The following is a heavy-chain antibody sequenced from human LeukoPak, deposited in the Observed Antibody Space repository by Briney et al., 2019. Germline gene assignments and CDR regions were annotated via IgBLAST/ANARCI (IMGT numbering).Heavy chain of an antibody. CDR1: GGTFSSYA. J-gene: IGHJ6*04. CDR3: ARQRRRATVTTLTSSVDYGMDV. D-gene: IGHD4-17*01. Sequence: GASVKVSCKASGGTFSSYAISWVRQAPGQGLEWMGGIIPIFGTANYAQKFQGRVTITAVKSTSTAYMELSSLRSEDTAVYYCARQRRRATVTTLTSSVDYGMDVWGKGTTVTVSS. V-gene: IGHV1-69*06. CDR2: IIPIFGTA.